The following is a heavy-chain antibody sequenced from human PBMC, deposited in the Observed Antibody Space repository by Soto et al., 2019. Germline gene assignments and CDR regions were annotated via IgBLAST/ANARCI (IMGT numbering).Heavy chain of an antibody. CDR3: ASARKPGQRVGYGMDV. CDR1: GGTFSSYA. D-gene: IGHD3-10*01. CDR2: IIPIFGTA. V-gene: IGHV1-69*06. J-gene: IGHJ6*02. Sequence: ASVKVSCKASGGTFSSYAISWVRQAPGQGLEWMGGIIPIFGTANYAQKFQGRVTITADKSTSTAYMELSSLRSEDTAVYYCASARKPGQRVGYGMDVWGQGTTVTVSS.